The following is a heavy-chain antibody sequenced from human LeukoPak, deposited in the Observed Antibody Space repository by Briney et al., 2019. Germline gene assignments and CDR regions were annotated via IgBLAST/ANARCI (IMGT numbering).Heavy chain of an antibody. D-gene: IGHD3-10*01. CDR2: INHSGST. CDR1: GGPFSGYY. V-gene: IGHV4-34*01. J-gene: IGHJ6*02. CDR3: ASLYGSGSYFDGMDV. Sequence: SETLSLTCAVYGGPFSGYYWSWIRQPPGKGLEWIGEINHSGSTNYNPSLKSRVTISVDTSKNQFSLKLSSVTAADTAVYYCASLYGSGSYFDGMDVWGQGTTVTVSS.